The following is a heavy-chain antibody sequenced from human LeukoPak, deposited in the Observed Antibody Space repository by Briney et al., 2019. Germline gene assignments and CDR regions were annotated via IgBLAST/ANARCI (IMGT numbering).Heavy chain of an antibody. CDR3: ARVGTWELQRVFDY. CDR1: VFTFSDYW. Sequence: PGGSLRLSCAASVFTFSDYWMTWVRQVPGKGLEWVANIQRGGSESYYVDSVKGRFTISRENAKNSLYLQMDSLRVEDTAVYYCARVGTWELQRVFDYWGQGTLVTVSS. D-gene: IGHD1-26*01. CDR2: IQRGGSES. J-gene: IGHJ4*02. V-gene: IGHV3-7*01.